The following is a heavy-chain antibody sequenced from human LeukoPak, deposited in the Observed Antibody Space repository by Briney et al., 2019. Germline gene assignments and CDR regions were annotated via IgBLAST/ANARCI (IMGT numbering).Heavy chain of an antibody. CDR2: IYYSGST. J-gene: IGHJ3*02. CDR3: ARDLGGYDDAFDI. CDR1: GGSISSSSYY. V-gene: IGHV4-39*02. D-gene: IGHD3-16*01. Sequence: SETLSLTCTVSGGSISSSSYYWGWIRQPPGKGLEYIGSIYYSGSTYFNPSLRSRVTISVDTSKNQFSLKLSSVTAADTAVYYCARDLGGYDDAFDIWGQGTMVTVSS.